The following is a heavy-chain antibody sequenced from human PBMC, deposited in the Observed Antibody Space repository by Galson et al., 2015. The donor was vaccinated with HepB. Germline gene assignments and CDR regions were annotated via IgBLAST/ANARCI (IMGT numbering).Heavy chain of an antibody. J-gene: IGHJ6*02. CDR3: AKDLAAVTRGYGMDV. V-gene: IGHV3-43D*03. CDR2: ISWDGGST. D-gene: IGHD6-13*01. Sequence: SLRLSCAASGFTFDDYAMHWVRQAPGKGLEWVSLISWDGGSTYYADSVKGRFTISRDNSKNSLYLQMNSLRAEDTALYYCAKDLAAVTRGYGMDVWGQGTTVTVSS. CDR1: GFTFDDYA.